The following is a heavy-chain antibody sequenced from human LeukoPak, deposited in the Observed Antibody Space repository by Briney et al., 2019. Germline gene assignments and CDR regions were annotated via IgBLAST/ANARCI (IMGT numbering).Heavy chain of an antibody. CDR2: ISASGGST. CDR3: ASDASYQPYQNGMDV. V-gene: IGHV3-23*01. J-gene: IGHJ6*02. D-gene: IGHD2-2*01. CDR1: GFTFSSSA. Sequence: GGSLRLSCAASGFTFSSSAMSWVRQVPGKGLEWVSGISASGGSTYYADSVRGRFTISRDNSKNTLYLQMNSLRAEDTAVYYCASDASYQPYQNGMDVWGQGTTVTVSS.